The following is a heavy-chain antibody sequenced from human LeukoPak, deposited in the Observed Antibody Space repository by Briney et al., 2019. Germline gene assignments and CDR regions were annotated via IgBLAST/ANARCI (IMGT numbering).Heavy chain of an antibody. D-gene: IGHD3-22*01. CDR1: GGSICSGIYS. Sequence: SQTLSLTCSVSGGSICSGIYSGSWIRQPPGKGLEWIGYIFHTGNTSDNPSLNSRLTISVDTSKNQVSLQLSSVTAADKATYYCVRDGDYYDSGGYGNIWGQGTLVTVSS. CDR3: VRDGDYYDSGGYGNI. V-gene: IGHV4-30-2*01. CDR2: IFHTGNT. J-gene: IGHJ4*02.